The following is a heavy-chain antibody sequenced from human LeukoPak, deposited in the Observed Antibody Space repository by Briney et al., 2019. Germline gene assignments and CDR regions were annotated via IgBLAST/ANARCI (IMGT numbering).Heavy chain of an antibody. CDR3: ARGIRGPAGVWRSYYGMDV. CDR2: ISSGSSTI. D-gene: IGHD3-10*01. J-gene: IGHJ6*02. Sequence: GGSLRLSCAASGFTYSSYNMNWVRQAPGKGLEWVSYISSGSSTIYYADSVKGRFTISRDNAKNSLYLQMNSLRAEDTAVYYCARGIRGPAGVWRSYYGMDVWGQGTTVTVSS. V-gene: IGHV3-48*01. CDR1: GFTYSSYN.